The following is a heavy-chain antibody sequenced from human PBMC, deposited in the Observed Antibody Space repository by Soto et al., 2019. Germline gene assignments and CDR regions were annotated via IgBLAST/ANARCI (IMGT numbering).Heavy chain of an antibody. J-gene: IGHJ4*02. Sequence: ASVKVSCKASGYTFTGYYMHWVRQAPGQGLEWMGWINPNSGGTNYAQKFQGSVTMTRDTSISTAYMELSRLRSDDTAVYYCARDSPRSGGINYWGQGTLVTVSS. D-gene: IGHD2-15*01. CDR2: INPNSGGT. V-gene: IGHV1-2*02. CDR1: GYTFTGYY. CDR3: ARDSPRSGGINY.